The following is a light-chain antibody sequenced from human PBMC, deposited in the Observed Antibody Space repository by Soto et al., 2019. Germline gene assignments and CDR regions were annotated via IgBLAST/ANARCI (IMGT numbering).Light chain of an antibody. CDR2: EVS. V-gene: IGLV2-14*01. J-gene: IGLJ1*01. CDR3: TSYTRDTALV. CDR1: SSDVGTYNY. Sequence: LTQPASVSGSPGRSITISCTGTSSDVGTYNYVSWYQHHPGKAPKLIIYEVSNRPSGVSNRFSGSKSGSTASLTISGLQAEDEADYHCTSYTRDTALVFGTGTKVTVL.